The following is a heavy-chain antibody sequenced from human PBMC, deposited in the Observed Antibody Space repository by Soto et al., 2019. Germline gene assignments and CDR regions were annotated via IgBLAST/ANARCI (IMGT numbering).Heavy chain of an antibody. CDR2: IYYSGST. CDR1: GGSISSYY. CDR3: ARANTMVRGSAYYYGMDV. Sequence: QVQLQESGPGLVKPSETLSLTCTVSGGSISSYYWSWIRQPPGKGLEWIGYIYYSGSTNYNPSLKSRVTISVDTSKNQFSLKLSSVTAADTAVYYCARANTMVRGSAYYYGMDVWGQGTTVTVSS. V-gene: IGHV4-59*01. J-gene: IGHJ6*02. D-gene: IGHD3-10*01.